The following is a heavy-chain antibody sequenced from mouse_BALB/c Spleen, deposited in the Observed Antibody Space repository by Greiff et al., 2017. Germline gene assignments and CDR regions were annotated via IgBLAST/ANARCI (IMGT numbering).Heavy chain of an antibody. CDR2: IYPGSGNT. V-gene: IGHV1-63*01. Sequence: QVQLKESGAELVRPGTSVKISCKASGYAFTNYWLGWVKQRPGHGLEWIGDIYPGSGNTYYNEKFKGKATLTADKSSSTAYMQLSSLTSEDSAVYFCARGGRGNLYYFDYWGQGTTLTVSS. CDR1: GYAFTNYW. CDR3: ARGGRGNLYYFDY. D-gene: IGHD3-3*01. J-gene: IGHJ2*01.